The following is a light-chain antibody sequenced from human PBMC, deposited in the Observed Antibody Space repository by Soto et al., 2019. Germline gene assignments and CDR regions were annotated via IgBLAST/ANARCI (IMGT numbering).Light chain of an antibody. CDR1: QTILYSSNNKND. Sequence: DIVMTQSPDSLAVSLGERATINCKSSQTILYSSNNKNDLAWYQQRPGQPPKLLIYWASTRGSGVPDRFSGSGSGTDFTLTISSLQAEDVAVYYCQQYHTTPYTFGQGTKLEIK. CDR2: WAS. CDR3: QQYHTTPYT. V-gene: IGKV4-1*01. J-gene: IGKJ2*01.